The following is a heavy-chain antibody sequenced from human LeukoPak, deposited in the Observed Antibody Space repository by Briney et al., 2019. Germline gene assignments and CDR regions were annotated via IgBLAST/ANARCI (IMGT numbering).Heavy chain of an antibody. CDR2: INNNSDNT. CDR1: GFTFRNYG. CDR3: ARWGDYDC. Sequence: PGGSLRLSCAASGFTFRNYGMSWVRQAPGKGLEWVSSINNNSDNTYYADSVKGRFTISRDNAKNSLYLQMNSLGAEDTAVYYCARWGDYDCWGQGTLVTVSS. D-gene: IGHD2-21*01. V-gene: IGHV3-48*01. J-gene: IGHJ4*02.